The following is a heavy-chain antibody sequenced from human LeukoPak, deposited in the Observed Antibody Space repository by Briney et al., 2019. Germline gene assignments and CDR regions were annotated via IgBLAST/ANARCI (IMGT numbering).Heavy chain of an antibody. V-gene: IGHV4-61*01. CDR3: ARLASGSYGPLTPFDY. J-gene: IGHJ4*02. CDR2: VYFTGST. Sequence: SETLSLTCTVSGGSVSSDTYYWSWIRQPPGKGLEWIGYVYFTGSTNYNPSLKSRVTISVDTSKNQFSLRLSSVTAADTAVYYSARLASGSYGPLTPFDYWGQGTLVTVSS. CDR1: GGSVSSDTYY. D-gene: IGHD1-26*01.